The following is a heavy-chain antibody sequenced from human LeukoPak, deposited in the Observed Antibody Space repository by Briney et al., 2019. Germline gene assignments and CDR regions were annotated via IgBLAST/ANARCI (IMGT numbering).Heavy chain of an antibody. CDR1: GGSIGDYY. D-gene: IGHD2-15*01. CDR3: ASSHCSGSSCYSFDH. V-gene: IGHV4-59*01. Sequence: SETLCLTCTVSGGSIGDYYWSWIRQPPGKGLEWIGYISYSGNTNYNPSLESRVTMSVDGSKNQLSLKLTFVTAADTATYYCASSHCSGSSCYSFDHWGQGALVTVSS. J-gene: IGHJ5*02. CDR2: ISYSGNT.